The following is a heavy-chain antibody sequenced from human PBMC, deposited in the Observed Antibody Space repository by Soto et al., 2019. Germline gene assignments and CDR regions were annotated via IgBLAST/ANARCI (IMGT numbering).Heavy chain of an antibody. D-gene: IGHD3-22*01. Sequence: QVQLQQWGAGLLKPSETLSLTCAVYGGSFSGYYWSWIRQPPGKGLEWIGEINHSGSTNYNPSLKSRVTISVYTSKNQFSLKLSSVTAADTAVYYCARGYRSYDSSGYYYHTHLHPLDYWGQGTLVTVSS. J-gene: IGHJ4*02. CDR3: ARGYRSYDSSGYYYHTHLHPLDY. V-gene: IGHV4-34*01. CDR1: GGSFSGYY. CDR2: INHSGST.